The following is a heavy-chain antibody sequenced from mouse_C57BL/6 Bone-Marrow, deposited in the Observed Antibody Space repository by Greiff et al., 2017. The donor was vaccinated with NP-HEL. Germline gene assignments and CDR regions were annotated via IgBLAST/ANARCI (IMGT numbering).Heavy chain of an antibody. CDR3: ARVITTVVAPHYYAMDY. Sequence: EVKLVESGGGLVQPGGSLSLSCAASGFTFTDYYMSWVRQPPGKALEWLGFIRHKANGYTTEYSASVKGRFTISRDNSQSILYLQMNALRAEDSATYYFARVITTVVAPHYYAMDYWGQGTSVTVSS. D-gene: IGHD1-1*01. CDR2: IRHKANGYTT. V-gene: IGHV7-3*01. CDR1: GFTFTDYY. J-gene: IGHJ4*01.